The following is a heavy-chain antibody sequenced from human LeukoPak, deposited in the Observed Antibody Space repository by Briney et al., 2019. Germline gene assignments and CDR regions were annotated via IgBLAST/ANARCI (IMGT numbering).Heavy chain of an antibody. V-gene: IGHV3-23*01. J-gene: IGHJ6*03. CDR3: ANTPYYYYMDV. D-gene: IGHD2-15*01. CDR1: GFTFSSYA. CDR2: ISGSGGST. Sequence: GGSLRLSCAASGFTFSSYAMSWVRQAPGKGLEWVSAISGSGGSTYYADSVKGRFTISRDNAKNSLYLQMNSLRAEDTAVYYCANTPYYYYMDVWGKGTTVTVSS.